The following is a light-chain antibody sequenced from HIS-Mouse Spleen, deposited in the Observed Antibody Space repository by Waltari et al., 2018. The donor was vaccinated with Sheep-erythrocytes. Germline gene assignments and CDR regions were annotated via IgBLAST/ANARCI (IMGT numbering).Light chain of an antibody. V-gene: IGKV1D-13*01. CDR3: QQFNNYPRT. CDR2: DAS. Sequence: AIQLTQSPSSLSASVGDRVTITCRASQGISSALAWYQQKPGKAPKLLIYDASSLESGVPSRFRGSGSGTDFTLTISRLQPEDFATYYCQQFNNYPRTFGQGTKVEIK. J-gene: IGKJ1*01. CDR1: QGISSA.